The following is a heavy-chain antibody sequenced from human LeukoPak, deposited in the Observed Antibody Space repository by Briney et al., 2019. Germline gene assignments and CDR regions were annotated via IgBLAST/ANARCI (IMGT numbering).Heavy chain of an antibody. CDR2: VHYSGST. CDR3: GRRSTGAGRGRFAP. CDR1: GGSIRSTSYY. J-gene: IGHJ5*02. V-gene: IGHV4-39*01. Sequence: SSETLSLTCTVSGGSIRSTSYYWGWIRQPPGKGLEWLGSVHYSGSTYDNPSLKSRLTISVDTSKNQFSLNLISVTAADRVGYYCGRRSTGAGRGRFAPWGQGTLVPVPS. D-gene: IGHD6-19*01.